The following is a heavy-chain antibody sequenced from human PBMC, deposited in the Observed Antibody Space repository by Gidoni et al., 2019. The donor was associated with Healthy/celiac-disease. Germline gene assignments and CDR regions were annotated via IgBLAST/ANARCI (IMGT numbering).Heavy chain of an antibody. D-gene: IGHD5-18*01. CDR3: ARGGGGIQLWTSKFDP. CDR2: ISRINIDT. CDR1: GFTFSSYG. J-gene: IGHJ5*02. Sequence: VQLVESGGGMVKPGGSLRLSCAAPGFTFSSYGMNWVRQAPGKGREWVSAISRINIDTCYTDSVKGQFTISRNNAKNSLYLQMNSLGAEDTAVYYCARGGGGIQLWTSKFDPWGQGTLVTVSS. V-gene: IGHV3-21*01.